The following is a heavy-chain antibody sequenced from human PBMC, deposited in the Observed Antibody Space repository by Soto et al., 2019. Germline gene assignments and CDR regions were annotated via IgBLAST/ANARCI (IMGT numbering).Heavy chain of an antibody. CDR3: ARDGSGYSTD. CDR1: GFTFRNYW. Sequence: EVQLVESGGGVVQPGGSLRLSCVASGFTFRNYWMSWLRQAPGKGLEWVANTNQDGRERYSVDSVKGRFTISRDNAKNSMHLQMNSLRAEDTAVYYCARDGSGYSTDWGQGTLVTVSS. D-gene: IGHD5-18*01. CDR2: TNQDGRER. J-gene: IGHJ4*02. V-gene: IGHV3-7*01.